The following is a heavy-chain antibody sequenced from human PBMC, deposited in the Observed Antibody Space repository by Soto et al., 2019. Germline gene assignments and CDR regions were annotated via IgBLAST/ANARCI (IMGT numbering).Heavy chain of an antibody. CDR3: ARRPYDSSGYIYYFDY. CDR2: INHSGST. CDR1: GWTFSGYD. J-gene: IGHJ4*02. Sequence: PAETLCLTCAVSGWTFSGYDWSWIRQPPGKGLEWIGEINHSGSTNYNPFLKSRVNISVDTSNNQFALKLSAVTAADTAVYYCARRPYDSSGYIYYFDYWGQGTLVTVSS. D-gene: IGHD3-22*01. V-gene: IGHV4-34*01.